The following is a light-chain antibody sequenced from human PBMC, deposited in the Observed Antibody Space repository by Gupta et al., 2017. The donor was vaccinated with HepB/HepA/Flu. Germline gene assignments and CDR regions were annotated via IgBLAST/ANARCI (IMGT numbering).Light chain of an antibody. J-gene: IGLJ3*02. V-gene: IGLV8-61*01. CDR3: VLYMGSGIWV. CDR1: SGSVSTSYY. CDR2: STN. Sequence: QTVVTQAPSFSVSPGGTVTLTCGLSSGSVSTSYYPSWYQQTPGQAPRTLIYSTNTRSSGVPDRFSGSILGNKAALTITGAQADEESDYYCVLYMGSGIWVFGGGTKLTVL.